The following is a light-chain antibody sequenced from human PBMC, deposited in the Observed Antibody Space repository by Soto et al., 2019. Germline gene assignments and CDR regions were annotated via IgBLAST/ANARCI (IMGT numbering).Light chain of an antibody. V-gene: IGLV2-14*01. CDR3: SSYTSSSLYV. J-gene: IGLJ1*01. Sequence: QSVLTQPSSVCGSPGQSITISCTGTISDVGGYSYVSWYQQLPGKAPKLMIYDVSDRPSGVSNRFSGSKSGNTASLTISGLQAEDEADYYCSSYTSSSLYVFGTGTKVTV. CDR2: DVS. CDR1: ISDVGGYSY.